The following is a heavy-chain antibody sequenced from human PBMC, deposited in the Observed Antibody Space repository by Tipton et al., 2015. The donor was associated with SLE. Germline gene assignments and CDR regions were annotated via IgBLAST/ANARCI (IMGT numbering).Heavy chain of an antibody. V-gene: IGHV4-59*01. CDR3: ARWAGPTVNFGY. CDR1: GGSISSYY. CDR2: IYYSGST. D-gene: IGHD4-11*01. Sequence: TLSLTCTVSGGSISSYYWSWIRQPPGKGLEWIGYIYYSGSTNYNPSLKSRVTISADTSKNQFSLKLSSGTAADPAVYYCARWAGPTVNFGYWGQGPLVTVSS. J-gene: IGHJ4*02.